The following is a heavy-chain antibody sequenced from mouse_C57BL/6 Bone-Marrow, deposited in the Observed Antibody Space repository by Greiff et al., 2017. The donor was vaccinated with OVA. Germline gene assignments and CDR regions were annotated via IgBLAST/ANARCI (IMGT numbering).Heavy chain of an antibody. D-gene: IGHD4-1*02. V-gene: IGHV5-17*01. Sequence: EVQLVESGGGLVKPGGSLKLSCAASGFTFSDYGMHWVRQAPEKGLEWVAYISSGSSTIYYADTVKGRFTISRDNAKNTLFLQMTSLRSEETAMYFCARINFWYFDVWGTGTTVTGSS. CDR1: GFTFSDYG. CDR3: ARINFWYFDV. CDR2: ISSGSSTI. J-gene: IGHJ1*03.